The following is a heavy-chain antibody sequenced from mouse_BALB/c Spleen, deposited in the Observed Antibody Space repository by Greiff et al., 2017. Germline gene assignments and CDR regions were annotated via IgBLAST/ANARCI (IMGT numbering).Heavy chain of an antibody. J-gene: IGHJ3*01. Sequence: EVNLVESGGGLVKPGGSLKLSCAASGFTFSSYAMSWVRQTPEKRLEWVASISSGGSTYYPDSVKGRFTISRDNARNILYLQMSSLRSEDTAMYYCARARGYGNYEGFAYWGQGTLVTVYA. CDR2: ISSGGST. CDR3: ARARGYGNYEGFAY. CDR1: GFTFSSYA. V-gene: IGHV5-6-5*01. D-gene: IGHD2-1*01.